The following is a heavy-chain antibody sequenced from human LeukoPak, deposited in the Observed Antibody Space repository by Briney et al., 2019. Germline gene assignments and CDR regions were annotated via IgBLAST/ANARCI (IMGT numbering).Heavy chain of an antibody. V-gene: IGHV4-34*01. D-gene: IGHD2-8*01. CDR3: ARVGNCTNGVCYGWFDP. Sequence: SETLSLTCAVYGGSFSGYYWSWIRQPPGKGLEWIGEINHSGSTNYNPSLKSRVTISVDTSKNQFSLKLSSVTAADTAVYYCARVGNCTNGVCYGWFDPWGQGTLVTVSS. CDR1: GGSFSGYY. CDR2: INHSGST. J-gene: IGHJ5*02.